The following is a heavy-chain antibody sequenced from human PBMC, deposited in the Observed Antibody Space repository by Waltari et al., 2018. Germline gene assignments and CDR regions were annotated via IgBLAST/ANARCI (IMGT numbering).Heavy chain of an antibody. Sequence: QVQLVQSGAEVKKPGSSVKVSCKASGGTFSSYAISWVRQAPGQGLEWMGGIIPILVIANDAQKFQGRVTITADESTSTAYMELSSLRSEDTAVYYCARDPGGYNKPRENAFDIWGQGTMVTVSS. CDR1: GGTFSSYA. J-gene: IGHJ3*02. CDR3: ARDPGGYNKPRENAFDI. CDR2: IIPILVIA. V-gene: IGHV1-69*04. D-gene: IGHD5-12*01.